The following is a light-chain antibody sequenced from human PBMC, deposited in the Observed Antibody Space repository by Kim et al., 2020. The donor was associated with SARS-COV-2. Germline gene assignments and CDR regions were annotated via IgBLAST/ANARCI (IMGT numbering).Light chain of an antibody. J-gene: IGLJ3*02. V-gene: IGLV6-57*03. CDR1: SGSFATNS. CDR3: QSNDNTNRV. CDR2: ENN. Sequence: GNTITISCTRSSGSFATNSVQWYTQRPGSVPTTLIYENNQRPSGVPYRFSGSIDSSSNSASLTISGLKTEDEADYYCQSNDNTNRVFGGGTQLTVL.